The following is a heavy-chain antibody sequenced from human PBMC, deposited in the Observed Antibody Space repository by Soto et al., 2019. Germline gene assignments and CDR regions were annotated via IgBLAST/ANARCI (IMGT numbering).Heavy chain of an antibody. J-gene: IGHJ4*02. CDR3: ASDSSSWLRFDY. D-gene: IGHD6-13*01. V-gene: IGHV3-7*05. CDR2: IKQDGSEK. CDR1: GFTFSSYW. Sequence: PGGSLRLSCAASGFTFSSYWMSGVRQAPGKGLEWVANIKQDGSEKYYVDSVKGRFTISRDNAKNSLYLQMNSLRAEDTAVYYCASDSSSWLRFDYWGQGTLVTVSS.